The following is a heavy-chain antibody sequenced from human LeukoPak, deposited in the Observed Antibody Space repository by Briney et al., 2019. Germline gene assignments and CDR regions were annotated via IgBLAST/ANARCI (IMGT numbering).Heavy chain of an antibody. CDR1: GLTFSSHW. J-gene: IGHJ4*02. Sequence: GGSLRLSCAASGLTFSSHWMHWVRQAPGKGLVWVSRITNDGSSTTYADSVKGRFTISRDNAKNMLYLQVNSLRAEDTAVYYCARAGAIAVAGIDYWGQGTLVTVSS. V-gene: IGHV3-74*01. CDR2: ITNDGSST. CDR3: ARAGAIAVAGIDY. D-gene: IGHD6-19*01.